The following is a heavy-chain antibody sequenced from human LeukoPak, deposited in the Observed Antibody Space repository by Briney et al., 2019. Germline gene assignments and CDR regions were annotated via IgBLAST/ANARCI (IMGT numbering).Heavy chain of an antibody. CDR3: AKDGLGGYPYYGMDV. V-gene: IGHV3-23*01. CDR2: ISGSAGST. Sequence: GGSLRLSCAAFGFTFSSYAMSWVRQAPGKGLEWVSAISGSAGSTYYADSAKGRFTISRDNSKNTLSLKINSLRAEDTAVYYCAKDGLGGYPYYGMDVWGKGTTVTVSS. J-gene: IGHJ6*04. D-gene: IGHD3-16*01. CDR1: GFTFSSYA.